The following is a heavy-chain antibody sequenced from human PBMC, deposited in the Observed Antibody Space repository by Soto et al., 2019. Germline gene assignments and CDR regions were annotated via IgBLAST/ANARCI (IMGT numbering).Heavy chain of an antibody. CDR1: GGSISIYY. J-gene: IGHJ5*02. Sequence: SEPLALTCTVSGGSISIYYWGWIRHPPGKGLEWIGSIYYSGSTYYNPSLKSRVTISVDTSKNQFSLKLSSVTAADTAVYYCARQSEAVAGFNWFDPWGQGTLVTVSS. D-gene: IGHD6-19*01. CDR3: ARQSEAVAGFNWFDP. V-gene: IGHV4-39*01. CDR2: IYYSGST.